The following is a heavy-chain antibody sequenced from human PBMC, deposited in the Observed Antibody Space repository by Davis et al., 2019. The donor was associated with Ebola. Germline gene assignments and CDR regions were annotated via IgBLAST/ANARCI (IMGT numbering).Heavy chain of an antibody. Sequence: MPGGSLRLSCTVSGGSINSYYWTWIRQPPGKGLEWIGNIYYSGGTSYNPSLKSRVTISVDTSKKQFSLKLSSVTAADTAVYYCARSKAGGGFCSGGSCYSGVFDSWGQGTLVTVSS. V-gene: IGHV4-59*01. CDR3: ARSKAGGGFCSGGSCYSGVFDS. CDR2: IYYSGGT. D-gene: IGHD2-15*01. CDR1: GGSINSYY. J-gene: IGHJ4*02.